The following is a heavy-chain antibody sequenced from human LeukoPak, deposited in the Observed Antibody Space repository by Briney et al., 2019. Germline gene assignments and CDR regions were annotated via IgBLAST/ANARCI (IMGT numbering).Heavy chain of an antibody. V-gene: IGHV1-18*01. J-gene: IGHJ3*02. CDR3: ARDHYYDSSGSPNDAFDI. CDR2: ISAYNGNT. CDR1: GYTFTSYG. D-gene: IGHD3-22*01. Sequence: ASVKVSCTASGYTFTSYGISWVRQAPGQGLEWMGWISAYNGNTNYAQKLQGRVTMTTDTSTSTAYMELRSLRSDDTAVYYCARDHYYDSSGSPNDAFDIWGQGTMVTVSS.